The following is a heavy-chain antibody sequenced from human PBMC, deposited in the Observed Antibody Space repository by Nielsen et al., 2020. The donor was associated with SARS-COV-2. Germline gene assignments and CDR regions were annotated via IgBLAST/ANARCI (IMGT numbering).Heavy chain of an antibody. Sequence: GESLKIPCGASGFTFSTSVMAWLRQTQGKGLEWGSAINGGGVATYYADSVKGRFTIARDNSKNTVFLHLNSLTAEDTALYYCAKAASTVTTHAAGFWGQGTLVTVSS. D-gene: IGHD4-17*01. J-gene: IGHJ4*02. CDR2: INGGGVAT. CDR3: AKAASTVTTHAAGF. V-gene: IGHV3-23*01. CDR1: GFTFSTSV.